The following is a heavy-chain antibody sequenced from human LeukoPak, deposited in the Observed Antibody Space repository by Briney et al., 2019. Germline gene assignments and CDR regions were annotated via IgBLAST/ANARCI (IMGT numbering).Heavy chain of an antibody. Sequence: GGSLRLSCAASGFTFSSYAMHWVRQAPGKGLEWVSTISGSGGSTYYADSVKGRFTISRDNSKNTLYLQMNSLRAEDTAVYYCAKSQDEWELLLSDYWGQGTLVTVSS. V-gene: IGHV3-23*01. CDR3: AKSQDEWELLLSDY. D-gene: IGHD1-26*01. J-gene: IGHJ4*02. CDR2: ISGSGGST. CDR1: GFTFSSYA.